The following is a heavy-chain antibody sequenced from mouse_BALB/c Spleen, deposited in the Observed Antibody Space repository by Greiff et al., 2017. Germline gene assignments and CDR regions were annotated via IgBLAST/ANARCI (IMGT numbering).Heavy chain of an antibody. CDR2: IWIGGST. Sequence: VQLQQSGPGLVQPSQSLSITCTVSGFSLTSYGVHWVRQSPGKGLEWLGVIWIGGSTDYNAAFISRLSISKDNSKSQVFFKMNSLQANDTAIYYCARTPYYYGSSNYAMDYWGQGTSVTVSS. J-gene: IGHJ4*01. CDR3: ARTPYYYGSSNYAMDY. CDR1: GFSLTSYG. V-gene: IGHV2-2*02. D-gene: IGHD1-1*01.